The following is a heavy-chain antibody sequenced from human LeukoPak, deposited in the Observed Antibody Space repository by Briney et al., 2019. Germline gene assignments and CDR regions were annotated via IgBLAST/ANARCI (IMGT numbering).Heavy chain of an antibody. J-gene: IGHJ1*01. V-gene: IGHV4-31*03. Sequence: SETLSLTCTVSGGSISSGRYYWSWIRQHPGKGLEWIGFIYYSGSTYYNPSLKSRVTISVDTSKNQFSLKLSSVTAADTAVYYCARLYSSTWEGYFQHWGQGTLVTVSS. CDR2: IYYSGST. CDR1: GGSISSGRYY. D-gene: IGHD6-13*01. CDR3: ARLYSSTWEGYFQH.